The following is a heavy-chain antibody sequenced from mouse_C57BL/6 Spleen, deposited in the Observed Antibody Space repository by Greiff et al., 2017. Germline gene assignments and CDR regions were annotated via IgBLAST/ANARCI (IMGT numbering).Heavy chain of an antibody. CDR2: IYPGSGST. CDR1: GYTFTSYW. D-gene: IGHD2-3*01. V-gene: IGHV1-55*01. CDR3: ARKGADGAEFGD. Sequence: VQLQQPGAELVKPGASVKMSCKASGYTFTSYWITWVKQRPGQGLEWIGDIYPGSGSTNYNEKFKSKATLTVDTSSSTAYMQLSSLTSEDSAVYYCARKGADGAEFGDWGKGTLVTVAA. J-gene: IGHJ3*01.